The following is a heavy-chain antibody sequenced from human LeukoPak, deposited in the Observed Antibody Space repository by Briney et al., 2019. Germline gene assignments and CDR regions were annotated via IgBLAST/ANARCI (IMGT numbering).Heavy chain of an antibody. CDR1: GFTFSSYS. Sequence: PGGSLRLSCAASGFTFSSYSMNWVRQAPGKGLEWVSYISSSSSTIYYADSVKGRFTISRDNAKNSLYLQMNSLRAEDTAVYYCARVLPYCSSTSCYWARHYYYYGMDVWGQGTTVTVSS. J-gene: IGHJ6*02. V-gene: IGHV3-48*01. CDR2: ISSSSSTI. D-gene: IGHD2-2*01. CDR3: ARVLPYCSSTSCYWARHYYYYGMDV.